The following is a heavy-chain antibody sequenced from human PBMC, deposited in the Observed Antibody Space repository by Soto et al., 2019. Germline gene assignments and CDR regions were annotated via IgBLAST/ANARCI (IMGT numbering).Heavy chain of an antibody. D-gene: IGHD6-19*01. CDR3: AREIFGVAGSVYYGMDV. V-gene: IGHV4-59*01. CDR1: GGSISSYY. Sequence: QVQLQESGPGLVKPSETLSLTCTVSGGSISSYYWSWIRQPPGKGLEWIGYIYYSGSTNYNPSLKSRVTISVDTSKNQFSLKLSSVTAADTAVYYCAREIFGVAGSVYYGMDVW. CDR2: IYYSGST. J-gene: IGHJ6*01.